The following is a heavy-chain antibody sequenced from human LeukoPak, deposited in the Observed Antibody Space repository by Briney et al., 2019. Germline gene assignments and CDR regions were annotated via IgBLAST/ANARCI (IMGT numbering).Heavy chain of an antibody. J-gene: IGHJ4*02. CDR3: AKGMGDFWSGYSHTPFDY. D-gene: IGHD3-3*01. CDR2: IIPIFGTA. Sequence: ASVKVSCKASGGTFSSYAISWVRQAPGQGLEWMGGIIPIFGTANYAQKFQGRVTITADESTSTAYMELSSLRSEDTAVYYCAKGMGDFWSGYSHTPFDYWGQGTLVTVSS. CDR1: GGTFSSYA. V-gene: IGHV1-69*13.